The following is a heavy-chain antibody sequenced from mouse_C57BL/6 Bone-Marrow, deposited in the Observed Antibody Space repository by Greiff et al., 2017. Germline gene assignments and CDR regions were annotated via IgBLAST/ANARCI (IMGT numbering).Heavy chain of an antibody. CDR1: GYTFTSYT. V-gene: IGHV1-4*01. D-gene: IGHD1-1*01. CDR3: ARYYVSSYWYFDV. CDR2: INPSSGYT. Sequence: QVQLQQSGAELARPGASVKMSCKASGYTFTSYTMHWVKQRPGQGLEWIGYINPSSGYTKSNQKFKDKATLTADKSSNTAYMQLSSLTSEDSAVYYCARYYVSSYWYFDVWGTGTTVTVSS. J-gene: IGHJ1*03.